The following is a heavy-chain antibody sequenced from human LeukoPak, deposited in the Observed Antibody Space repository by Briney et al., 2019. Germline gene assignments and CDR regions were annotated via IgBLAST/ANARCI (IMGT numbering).Heavy chain of an antibody. D-gene: IGHD3-10*01. CDR1: GFTFDDYA. V-gene: IGHV3-43D*03. CDR3: AEDADYYGSGTNAFDI. J-gene: IGHJ3*02. CDR2: ISWDGGST. Sequence: GGSLRLSCAASGFTFDDYAMHWVRQAPGKGLEWVSLISWDGGSTYYADSVKGRFTISRDNSKNSLYLQMNSLRAEDTALYYCAEDADYYGSGTNAFDIWGQGTMVTVSS.